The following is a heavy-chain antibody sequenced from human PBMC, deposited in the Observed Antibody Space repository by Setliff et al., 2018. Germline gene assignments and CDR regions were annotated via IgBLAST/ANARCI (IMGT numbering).Heavy chain of an antibody. Sequence: PGESLKISCKGSGYSFSNFWIGWVRQMPGKGLEWMGIIYPGDSHTRYSPSFQGQVTMSADKSINTAYLQWSNLKASDTAIYYCARSLVVAGWFDPWGQGTLVTVSS. V-gene: IGHV5-51*01. CDR3: ARSLVVAGWFDP. D-gene: IGHD2-15*01. CDR2: IYPGDSHT. CDR1: GYSFSNFW. J-gene: IGHJ5*02.